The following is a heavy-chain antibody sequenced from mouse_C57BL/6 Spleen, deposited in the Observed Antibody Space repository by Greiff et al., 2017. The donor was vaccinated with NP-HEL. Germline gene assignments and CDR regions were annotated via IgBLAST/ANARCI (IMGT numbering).Heavy chain of an antibody. CDR2: ISDGGSYT. V-gene: IGHV5-4*01. J-gene: IGHJ4*01. CDR3: ARYYGSSYSEGAMDY. Sequence: EVQLVESGGGLVKPGGSLKLSCAASGFTFSSYAMSWVRLTPEKRLEWVATISDGGSYTYYPDNVKGRFTISRDNAKNNLYLQMSHLKSEDTAMYYCARYYGSSYSEGAMDYWGQGTSVTVSS. CDR1: GFTFSSYA. D-gene: IGHD1-1*01.